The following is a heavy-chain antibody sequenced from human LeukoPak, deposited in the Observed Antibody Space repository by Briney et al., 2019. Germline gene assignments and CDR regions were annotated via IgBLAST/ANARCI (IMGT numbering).Heavy chain of an antibody. J-gene: IGHJ5*02. D-gene: IGHD1-1*01. CDR2: ISSSGSTI. V-gene: IGHV3-11*04. CDR1: GFTFSDYY. Sequence: GGSLRLSCAASGFTFSDYYMSWIRQAPGKGLEWVSYISSSGSTIYYADSVKGRFTISRDNAKNSLYLQMNSLRAEDTAVYYCARDGVAGTTLAWFDPWGQGTLVTVSS. CDR3: ARDGVAGTTLAWFDP.